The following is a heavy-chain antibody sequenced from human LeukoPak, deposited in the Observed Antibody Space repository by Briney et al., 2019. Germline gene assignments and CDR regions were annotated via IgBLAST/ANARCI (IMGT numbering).Heavy chain of an antibody. D-gene: IGHD4-17*01. J-gene: IGHJ3*01. CDR2: IIPLFGAS. CDR1: GGTFSSYA. CDR3: ARGPSDDYGDYSAFDV. V-gene: IGHV1-69*13. Sequence: SVKVPYKASGGTFSSYAISWVRQAPGQAIEWMGGIIPLFGASNYAQKFRDRITITADEATRTADMELSGLRSEDTALYFCARGPSDDYGDYSAFDVWGHGTMVTVSS.